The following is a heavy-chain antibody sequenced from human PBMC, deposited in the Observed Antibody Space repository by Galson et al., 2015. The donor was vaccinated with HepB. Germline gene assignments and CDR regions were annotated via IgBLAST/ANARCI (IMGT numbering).Heavy chain of an antibody. J-gene: IGHJ3*02. V-gene: IGHV1-2*02. Sequence: SVKVSCKASGYTFTGYHIHWVRQAPGQGLEWMGWIFPNSGATIYAQKFQGRVTMTRDTSISTTYMELRRLRSDDTAVYYCARDGYIGGAFDIWGQGTVVTVSP. CDR1: GYTFTGYH. CDR2: IFPNSGAT. CDR3: ARDGYIGGAFDI. D-gene: IGHD5-24*01.